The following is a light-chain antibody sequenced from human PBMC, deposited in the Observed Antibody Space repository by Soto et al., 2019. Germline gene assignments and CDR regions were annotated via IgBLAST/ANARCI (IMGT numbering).Light chain of an antibody. Sequence: QAVVTQPPSASGTPGQRVTFSCSGSSSNIGSNYVYWYQQLPGTAPKLLIYRNNQRPSGVPDRFSGSKSGTSASLAISGLRSEDEADYYCAAWDDSLSGVVFGGGTKVTVL. CDR2: RNN. CDR1: SSNIGSNY. J-gene: IGLJ2*01. V-gene: IGLV1-47*01. CDR3: AAWDDSLSGVV.